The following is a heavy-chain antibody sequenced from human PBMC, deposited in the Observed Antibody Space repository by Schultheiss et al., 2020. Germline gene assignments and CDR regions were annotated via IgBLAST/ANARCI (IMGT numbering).Heavy chain of an antibody. J-gene: IGHJ5*02. CDR2: IFHSGNT. CDR1: GGSISSSSYY. V-gene: IGHV4-39*01. CDR3: ARNIVVVPIADNWFDP. D-gene: IGHD2-15*01. Sequence: SETLSLTCTVSGGSISSSSYYWGWIRQPPGKGLEWIAYIFHSGNTYYNPSLKSRVNISVDTSKNQFSLKLSTVTAADTAVYYCARNIVVVPIADNWFDPWGQGALVTVSS.